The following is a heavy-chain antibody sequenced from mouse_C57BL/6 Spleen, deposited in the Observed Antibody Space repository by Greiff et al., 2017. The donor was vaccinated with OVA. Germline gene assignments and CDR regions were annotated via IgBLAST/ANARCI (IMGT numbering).Heavy chain of an antibody. V-gene: IGHV1-53*01. CDR3: ATGGITTVEGNYFDY. J-gene: IGHJ2*01. Sequence: VQLQQPGTELVKPGASVKLSCKASGYTFTSYWMHWVKQRPGQGLEWIGNINPSNGGTNYNEKFKSKATLTVDKSSSTAYMRLSSLTSEDSAVYYGATGGITTVEGNYFDYWGQGTTLTVSS. CDR1: GYTFTSYW. CDR2: INPSNGGT. D-gene: IGHD1-1*01.